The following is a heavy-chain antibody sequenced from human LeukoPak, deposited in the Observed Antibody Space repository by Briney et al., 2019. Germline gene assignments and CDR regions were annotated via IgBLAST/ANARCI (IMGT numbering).Heavy chain of an antibody. V-gene: IGHV3-21*01. CDR3: ARDRLDDFWSGYYDFQH. Sequence: GGSLRLSCAASGFTFSSYSMNWVRQAPGKGLEWVSSISSSSSYIYYADSVKGRFTISRDNAKNSLYLQMNSLRAEDTAVYYCARDRLDDFWSGYYDFQHWGQGTLVPVSS. CDR2: ISSSSSYI. D-gene: IGHD3-3*01. CDR1: GFTFSSYS. J-gene: IGHJ1*01.